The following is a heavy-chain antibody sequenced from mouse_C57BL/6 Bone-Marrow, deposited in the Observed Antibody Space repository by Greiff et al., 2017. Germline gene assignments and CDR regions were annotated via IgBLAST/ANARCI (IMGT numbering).Heavy chain of an antibody. V-gene: IGHV1-42*01. CDR1: GYSFTGYY. CDR2: INPSTGGT. D-gene: IGHD2-4*01. J-gene: IGHJ4*01. CDR3: ARDDYGGYYAMDY. Sequence: DVQLQESGPELVKPGASVKISCKASGYSFTGYYMNWVKQSSEKSLEWIGEINPSTGGTTYNQKFKAKATLTVDKSSSTAYMQLKSLTSEDSAVYYCARDDYGGYYAMDYWGQGTSVTVSS.